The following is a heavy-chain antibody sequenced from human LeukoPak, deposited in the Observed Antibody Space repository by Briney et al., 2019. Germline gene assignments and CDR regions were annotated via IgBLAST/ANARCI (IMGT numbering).Heavy chain of an antibody. D-gene: IGHD4-17*01. Sequence: GGSLRLSCAASGFALSSYGMNWVRQAPGKGLEWVSFVSIGGSFIYYADSVKGRFTISRDDAKNSLYLQMNSLTAEDTAEYYCARNKINTVTTGWYFDLWDRGTLVSVSS. J-gene: IGHJ2*01. V-gene: IGHV3-21*01. CDR3: ARNKINTVTTGWYFDL. CDR2: VSIGGSFI. CDR1: GFALSSYG.